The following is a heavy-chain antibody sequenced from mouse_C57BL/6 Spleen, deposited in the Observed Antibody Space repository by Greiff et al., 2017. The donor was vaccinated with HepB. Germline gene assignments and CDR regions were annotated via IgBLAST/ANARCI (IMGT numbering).Heavy chain of an antibody. J-gene: IGHJ3*01. CDR3: ARGYYGSSYGGFAY. CDR2: IYPGSGNT. D-gene: IGHD1-1*01. CDR1: GYSFTSYY. Sequence: QVQLQQSGPELVKPGASVKISCKASGYSFTSYYIHWVKQRPGQGLEWIGWIYPGSGNTKYNEKFKGKATLTADTSSSTAYMQLSSLTSEDSAVYYCARGYYGSSYGGFAYWGQGTLVTVSA. V-gene: IGHV1-66*01.